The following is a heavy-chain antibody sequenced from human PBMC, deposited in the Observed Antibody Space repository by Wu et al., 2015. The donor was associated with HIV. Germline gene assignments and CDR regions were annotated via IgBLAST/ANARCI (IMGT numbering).Heavy chain of an antibody. D-gene: IGHD3-3*01. V-gene: IGHV1-2*02. Sequence: QVQLVQSGAEVKKPGASVKVSCQASGYTFTDYYIHWLRQAPGQGLEWMGWINPNSGGTNYAQKFHGRVTLTRDTSIGTAYMELSRLTSDDTAVYYCARGDXANYDFWSAYPSYWGQGTLVHRLL. CDR2: INPNSGGT. J-gene: IGHJ4*02. CDR1: GYTFTDYY. CDR3: ARGDXANYDFWSAYPSY.